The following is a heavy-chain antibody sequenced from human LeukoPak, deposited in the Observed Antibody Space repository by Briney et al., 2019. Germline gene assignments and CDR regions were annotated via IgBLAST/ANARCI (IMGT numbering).Heavy chain of an antibody. CDR3: TKEEQQLWFFDY. V-gene: IGHV3-30*02. D-gene: IGHD5-18*01. Sequence: GGSLRLSCAASGFTFSSNGMHWVRQAPGKGLEWVAFMRYDGNNQYYADSVKGRFTISRDNSKNTLYLQMNSLRAEDTAVCYCTKEEQQLWFFDYWGQGTLVTVSS. CDR2: MRYDGNNQ. CDR1: GFTFSSNG. J-gene: IGHJ4*02.